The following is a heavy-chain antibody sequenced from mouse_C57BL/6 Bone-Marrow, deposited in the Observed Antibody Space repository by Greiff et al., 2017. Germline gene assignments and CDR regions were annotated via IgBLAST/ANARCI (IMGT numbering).Heavy chain of an antibody. J-gene: IGHJ4*01. D-gene: IGHD2-12*01. Sequence: VQLKESGGGLVKPGGSLKLSCAASGFTFSDYGMHWVRQAPEKGLEWVAYISSGSSTIYYADTVKGRFTISRDNAKNTLFLQMTSLRSEDTAMYYCASSYSVNAMDYWGQGTSVTVSS. CDR1: GFTFSDYG. CDR2: ISSGSSTI. V-gene: IGHV5-17*01. CDR3: ASSYSVNAMDY.